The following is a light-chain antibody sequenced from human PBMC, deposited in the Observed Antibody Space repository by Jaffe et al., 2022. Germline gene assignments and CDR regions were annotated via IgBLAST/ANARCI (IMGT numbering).Light chain of an antibody. CDR1: SSNIGSNS. Sequence: QSVLTQPPSASGTPGQRVTISCSGSSSNIGSNSVHWYQQLPGTAPKLLISYNNQRPSGVPDRFSGSKSGTSASLAISGLQSEDEADYYCAAWDDSLNGYVFGTGTKVTVL. J-gene: IGLJ1*01. CDR3: AAWDDSLNGYV. CDR2: YNN. V-gene: IGLV1-44*01.